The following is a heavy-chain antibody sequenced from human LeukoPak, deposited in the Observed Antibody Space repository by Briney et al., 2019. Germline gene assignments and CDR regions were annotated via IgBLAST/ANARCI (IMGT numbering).Heavy chain of an antibody. D-gene: IGHD4-17*01. CDR2: INHSGST. J-gene: IGHJ4*02. CDR1: GGSFSGYY. Sequence: SETLSLTCDVYGGSFSGYYWSWIRQPPGKGLEWIGEINHSGSTNYNPSLKSRVTISVDTSKNQFSLKLSSVTAADTAVYYCARLSYGDPGAYWGQGTLVTVSS. CDR3: ARLSYGDPGAY. V-gene: IGHV4-34*01.